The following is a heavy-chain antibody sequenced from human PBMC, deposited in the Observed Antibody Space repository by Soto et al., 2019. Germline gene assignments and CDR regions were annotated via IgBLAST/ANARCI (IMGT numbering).Heavy chain of an antibody. CDR1: GGTFSSYA. CDR3: ARDPPVRPLSYYYYYGMDV. CDR2: IIPIFGTA. Sequence: ASVKVSCKASGGTFSSYAISWVRQAPGQGLEWMGGIIPIFGTANYAQKFQGRVTITADESTSTAYMELSSLRSEDTAVYYCARDPPVRPLSYYYYYGMDVWGQGTTVTVSS. J-gene: IGHJ6*02. D-gene: IGHD4-4*01. V-gene: IGHV1-69*13.